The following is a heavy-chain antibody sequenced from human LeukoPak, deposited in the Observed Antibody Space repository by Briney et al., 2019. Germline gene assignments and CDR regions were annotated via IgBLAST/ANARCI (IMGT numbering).Heavy chain of an antibody. Sequence: GGSLRLSCAASGFTFSTFWMSWVRQAPGKGLEWVANIKEDGSEKYYVDSMKGRFTVSRDNAKNSLYLQMDSLRADDTAVYYCASGGTFVSDYWGQGTLVTVSS. D-gene: IGHD1-1*01. J-gene: IGHJ4*02. V-gene: IGHV3-7*01. CDR1: GFTFSTFW. CDR3: ASGGTFVSDY. CDR2: IKEDGSEK.